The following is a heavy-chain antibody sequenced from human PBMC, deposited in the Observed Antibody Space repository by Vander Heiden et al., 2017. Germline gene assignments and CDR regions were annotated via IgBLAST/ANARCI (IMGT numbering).Heavy chain of an antibody. V-gene: IGHV3-74*03. D-gene: IGHD3-22*01. CDR3: VRDMYDSSGYYEALDAY. CDR1: GFTFTSSW. J-gene: IGHJ4*02. Sequence: EVQLVESGGGLVQRGESLRLSCAASGFTFTSSWMHWVRQAPGKGLVWVSRINTDGSSTTYADSVKGRFTISRDNAKNTLYRQMNSLRAEDTAVYYCVRDMYDSSGYYEALDAYWGQGTLVTVSS. CDR2: INTDGSST.